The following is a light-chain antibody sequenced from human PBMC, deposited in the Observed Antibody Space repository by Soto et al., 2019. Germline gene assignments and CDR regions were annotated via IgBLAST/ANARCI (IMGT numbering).Light chain of an antibody. Sequence: EIVMTQSPATLSVSPGERATLSCRASQSIRNNLVWYQQSPGQAPRLLIYGAFIRAAGIPDRFSGRGSGTEFTLTISSLQSEDSAVYYCQQYNNWPPPWTFGQGTKVDIK. J-gene: IGKJ1*01. V-gene: IGKV3-15*01. CDR1: QSIRNN. CDR3: QQYNNWPPPWT. CDR2: GAF.